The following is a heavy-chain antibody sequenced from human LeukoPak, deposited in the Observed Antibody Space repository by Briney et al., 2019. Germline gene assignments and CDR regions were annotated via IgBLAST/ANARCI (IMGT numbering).Heavy chain of an antibody. Sequence: ASVKVSCKASGGTFSSYAISWVRQAPGQGLEWMGWISAYNGNTNYAQKLQGRVTMTTDTSTSTAYMELRSLRSDDTAVYYCAREYYDFWSGYYTGSNWFDPWGQGTLVTVSS. CDR3: AREYYDFWSGYYTGSNWFDP. V-gene: IGHV1-18*01. CDR2: ISAYNGNT. J-gene: IGHJ5*02. D-gene: IGHD3-3*01. CDR1: GGTFSSYA.